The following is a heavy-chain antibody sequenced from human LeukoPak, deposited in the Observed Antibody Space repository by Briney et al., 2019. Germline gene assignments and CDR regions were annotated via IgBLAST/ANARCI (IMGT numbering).Heavy chain of an antibody. CDR2: IIPILGIA. V-gene: IGHV1-69*04. D-gene: IGHD4-17*01. Sequence: GASVKVSCKASGGTFSSYAISWVRQAPGHGLEWMGRIIPILGIANYVQKFQGRVTITADKSTSTAYMELSSLRSEDTAVYYCARDLVGSNDYGDRGGDYWGQGTLVTVSS. J-gene: IGHJ4*02. CDR1: GGTFSSYA. CDR3: ARDLVGSNDYGDRGGDY.